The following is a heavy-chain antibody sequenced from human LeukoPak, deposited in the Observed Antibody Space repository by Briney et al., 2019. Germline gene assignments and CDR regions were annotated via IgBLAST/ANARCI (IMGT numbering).Heavy chain of an antibody. CDR2: IYYSGST. D-gene: IGHD5-18*01. Sequence: SETLSLTCTVSGGSIGSYYWSWLRQPPGKGLEWSGSIYYSGSTYYNPSLKSRVTISVDTSKNQFSLKLSSVTAADTAVYYCARDGSGYSYGHADYWGQGTLVTVSS. V-gene: IGHV4-59*12. CDR1: GGSIGSYY. CDR3: ARDGSGYSYGHADY. J-gene: IGHJ4*02.